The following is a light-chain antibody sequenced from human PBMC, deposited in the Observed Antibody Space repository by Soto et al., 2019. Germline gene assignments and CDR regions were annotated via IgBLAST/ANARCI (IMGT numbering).Light chain of an antibody. Sequence: DIQMTQSPSSLSASVGDRVTITCRASQSISNYLNWYQQKPGKAPKPLIYAASSLQSGVPSRFSGSGSGTDFTPTISSLQPEDFATYYCQQSYGSPPYTFGQGTKLEIK. V-gene: IGKV1-39*01. CDR3: QQSYGSPPYT. CDR2: AAS. J-gene: IGKJ2*01. CDR1: QSISNY.